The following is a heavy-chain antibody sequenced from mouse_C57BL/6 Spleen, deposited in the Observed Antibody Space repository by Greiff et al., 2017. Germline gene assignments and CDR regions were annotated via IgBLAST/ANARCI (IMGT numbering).Heavy chain of an antibody. V-gene: IGHV1-61*01. D-gene: IGHD4-1*01. CDR2: IYPSDSET. Sequence: QVQLQQPGAELVRPGSSVKLSCKASGYTFTSYWMDWVKQRPGQGLEWIGNIYPSDSETHYNQKFKDKATLTVDKSSSTAYRQLSSLTSEDSAVYYCARETGGYFDYWGQGTTLTVSS. J-gene: IGHJ2*01. CDR1: GYTFTSYW. CDR3: ARETGGYFDY.